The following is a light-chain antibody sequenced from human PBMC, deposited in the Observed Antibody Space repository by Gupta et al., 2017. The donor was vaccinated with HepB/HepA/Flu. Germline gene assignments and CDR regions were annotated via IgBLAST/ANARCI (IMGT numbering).Light chain of an antibody. V-gene: IGLV2-8*01. Sequence: QSALTQPPSASGSPGQSVTISCTGTSSDVGGYNYVSWYQQHPGKAPKLIISDVTKRPSGVPDRFSGSKSGNTASLTVSGLQAEDEADYYCSSFAGNNKWRIFGGGTKLTVL. CDR1: SSDVGGYNY. CDR2: DVT. CDR3: SSFAGNNKWRI. J-gene: IGLJ2*01.